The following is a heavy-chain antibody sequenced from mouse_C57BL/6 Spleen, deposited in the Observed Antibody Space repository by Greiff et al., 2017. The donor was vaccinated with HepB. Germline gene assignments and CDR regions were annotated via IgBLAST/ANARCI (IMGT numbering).Heavy chain of an antibody. Sequence: QVQLQQSGAELARPGASVKLSCKASGYTFTSYGISWVKQRTGQGLEWIGEIYPRNGNTYYNEKFKGKATLTADKSSSTAYMELRSLTSEDSAVYVCAREESDGYYVCWYFDVWGTGTTVTVSS. CDR2: IYPRNGNT. CDR1: GYTFTSYG. J-gene: IGHJ1*03. CDR3: AREESDGYYVCWYFDV. V-gene: IGHV1-81*01. D-gene: IGHD2-3*01.